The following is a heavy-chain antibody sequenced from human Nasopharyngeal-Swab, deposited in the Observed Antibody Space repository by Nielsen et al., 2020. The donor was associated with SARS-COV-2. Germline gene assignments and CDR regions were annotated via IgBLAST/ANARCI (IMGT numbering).Heavy chain of an antibody. J-gene: IGHJ4*02. CDR2: IYYTGST. Sequence: SETLSLTCDVSGGSIGTYYWSWIRQPPGKGLEWIGYIYYTGSTMYNPSLKGRVTLSVDTSENQFSLRLTSVTAADSAVYYCARQDVSGSYRFMVYWGQGTLVTVSS. CDR3: ARQDVSGSYRFMVY. V-gene: IGHV4-59*08. D-gene: IGHD3-16*02. CDR1: GGSIGTYY.